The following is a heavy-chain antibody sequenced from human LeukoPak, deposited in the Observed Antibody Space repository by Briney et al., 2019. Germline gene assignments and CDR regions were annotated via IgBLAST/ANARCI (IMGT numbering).Heavy chain of an antibody. CDR1: GYSISSGYY. V-gene: IGHV4-38-2*01. CDR3: AADHYYDSGLSDY. D-gene: IGHD3-22*01. J-gene: IGHJ4*02. CDR2: IYTSGST. Sequence: SETLSLTCAVSGYSISSGYYWGWIRQPPGKGLEWIGRIYTSGSTNYNPSLKSRVTMSVDTSKNQFSLKLSSVTAADTAVYYCAADHYYDSGLSDYWGQGTLVTVSS.